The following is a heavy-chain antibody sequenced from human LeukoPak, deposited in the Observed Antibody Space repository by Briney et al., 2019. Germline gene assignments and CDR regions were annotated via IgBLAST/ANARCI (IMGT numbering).Heavy chain of an antibody. CDR3: AKTRPLDSSSWSHGDY. D-gene: IGHD6-13*01. CDR2: IKKTGSET. CDR1: GFTFSHFW. V-gene: IGHV3-7*03. Sequence: GGSLRLSCAASGFTFSHFWMSWVRQAPGKGLEWVAYIKKTGSETYYVDSVKGRFTITRDNTRNSLFLQMYSLRAEDTAVYYCAKTRPLDSSSWSHGDYWGQGTLVTVSS. J-gene: IGHJ4*02.